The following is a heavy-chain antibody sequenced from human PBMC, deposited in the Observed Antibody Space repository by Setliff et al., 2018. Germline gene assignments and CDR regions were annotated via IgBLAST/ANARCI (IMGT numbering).Heavy chain of an antibody. CDR2: IIPIFGTA. V-gene: IGHV1-69*13. CDR1: GGTFSSYA. J-gene: IGHJ6*02. D-gene: IGHD4-17*01. CDR3: ARDLIDPDYGDYLSFYYYGMDV. Sequence: GPSVKVSCKASGGTFSSYAISWVRQAPGQGLEWMGGIIPIFGTANYAQKFQGRVTITADESTSTAYMELSSLRSEDTAVYYCARDLIDPDYGDYLSFYYYGMDVWGQGTTVTVSS.